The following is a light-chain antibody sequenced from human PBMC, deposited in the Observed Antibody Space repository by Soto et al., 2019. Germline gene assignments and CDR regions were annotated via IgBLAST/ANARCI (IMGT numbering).Light chain of an antibody. V-gene: IGKV1-27*01. CDR1: QGISNY. Sequence: DIQMTQSPSSLSASVGDRVTITCRASQGISNYLAWYQQKPGKVPKLLIYAASTLQSGVPSRFSGSGSGTDITLTISSLQTEDVATYYCQKYNSAPQLTFGGGTKVEIK. J-gene: IGKJ4*01. CDR3: QKYNSAPQLT. CDR2: AAS.